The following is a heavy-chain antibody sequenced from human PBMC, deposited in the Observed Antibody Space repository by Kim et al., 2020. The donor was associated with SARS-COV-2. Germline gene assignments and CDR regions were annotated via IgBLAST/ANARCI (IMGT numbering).Heavy chain of an antibody. J-gene: IGHJ5*02. V-gene: IGHV3-74*01. CDR3: AGDIGSWFDP. Sequence: IYPDSGGGRFTISRDNAKETLYLQMNSLGDEDTAVYYCAGDIGSWFDPWGQGTLVTVSS. D-gene: IGHD1-26*01.